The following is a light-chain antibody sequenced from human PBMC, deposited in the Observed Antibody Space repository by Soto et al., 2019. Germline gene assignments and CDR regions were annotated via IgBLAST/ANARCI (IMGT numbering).Light chain of an antibody. CDR3: QQSYSTLIT. J-gene: IGKJ5*01. CDR2: AAS. V-gene: IGKV1-39*01. CDR1: QSISSY. Sequence: DIQMTQSPSSLSASVGDRVTITCRASQSISSYLNWYQQKPGKAPKLLIYAASSLQSGVPSRFSGSGSGTAVTLPSSSLQPEDSATYHCQQSYSTLITFGQGTRLEIK.